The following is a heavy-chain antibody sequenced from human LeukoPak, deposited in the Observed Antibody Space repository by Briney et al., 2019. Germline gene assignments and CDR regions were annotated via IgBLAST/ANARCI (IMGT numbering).Heavy chain of an antibody. CDR1: GYTFTSYG. CDR2: ISAYNGNT. J-gene: IGHJ6*03. D-gene: IGHD2-8*01. V-gene: IGHV1-18*01. CDR3: ARGAGYCTNGVCYPIYYYYYMDV. Sequence: ASVKVSCKASGYTFTSYGISWVRQAPGQGLEWMGWISAYNGNTNYAQKLQGRVTTTTDTSTSTAYMELRSLRSDDTAVYYCARGAGYCTNGVCYPIYYYYYMDVWGKGTTVTVSS.